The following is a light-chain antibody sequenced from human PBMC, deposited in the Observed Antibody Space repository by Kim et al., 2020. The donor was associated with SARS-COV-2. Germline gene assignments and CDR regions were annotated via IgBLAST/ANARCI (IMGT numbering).Light chain of an antibody. CDR1: QALRHD. CDR3: LQHNTYPLT. CDR2: AAY. V-gene: IGKV1-17*01. Sequence: DIQMTQSPSSLSASVGDRVTITCRASQALRHDLAWYQQKPGNAPKLLIYAAYTLQNGVPSRFSGSGSGTQFTLTISSLQPEDFATYYCLQHNTYPLTFGQGTRLEIK. J-gene: IGKJ5*01.